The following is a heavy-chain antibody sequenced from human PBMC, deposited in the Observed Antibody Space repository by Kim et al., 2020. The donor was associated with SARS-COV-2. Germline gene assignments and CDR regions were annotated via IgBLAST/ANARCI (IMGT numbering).Heavy chain of an antibody. Sequence: GGSLRLSCAASGFTFSKFDMSWVRQAPGKGLEWVSAISGSGGITDHADSVKGRFTISRDNSKNTLYLLMSSLRAEDSAVYYCAKRGGSGTRLFYYYNMDV. CDR3: AKRGGSGTRLFYYYNMDV. D-gene: IGHD3-10*01. J-gene: IGHJ6*03. CDR1: GFTFSKFD. V-gene: IGHV3-23*01. CDR2: ISGSGGIT.